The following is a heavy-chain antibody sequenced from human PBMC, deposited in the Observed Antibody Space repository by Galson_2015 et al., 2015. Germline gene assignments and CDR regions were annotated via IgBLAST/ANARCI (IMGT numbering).Heavy chain of an antibody. CDR1: GFTFSSYA. CDR2: ISGSGGNT. V-gene: IGHV3-23*01. D-gene: IGHD2-15*01. J-gene: IGHJ4*02. CDR3: ARSGGYCSGGSCYGGVDY. Sequence: SLRLSCAASGFTFSSYAMGWVRQAPGKGLEWISAISGSGGNTYYADSVRGRFTISRDNSKNTLYLLMSSLRAEDTALYYCARSGGYCSGGSCYGGVDYWGQGTLVTVSS.